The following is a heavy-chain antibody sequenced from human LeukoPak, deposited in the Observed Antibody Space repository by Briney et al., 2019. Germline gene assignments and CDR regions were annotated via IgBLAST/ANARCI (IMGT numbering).Heavy chain of an antibody. CDR1: GFTFDDYA. V-gene: IGHV3-9*01. CDR2: ISWNSGSI. J-gene: IGHJ3*02. CDR3: AEGRKRAITMIVVAALDAFDI. Sequence: PGGSLRLSCAASGFTFDDYAMHWVRQAPGKGLEWVSGISWNSGSIGYAVSVKGRFTISRDNAKNSLYLQMNSLRAEDTALYYCAEGRKRAITMIVVAALDAFDIWGQGTMVTVSS. D-gene: IGHD3-22*01.